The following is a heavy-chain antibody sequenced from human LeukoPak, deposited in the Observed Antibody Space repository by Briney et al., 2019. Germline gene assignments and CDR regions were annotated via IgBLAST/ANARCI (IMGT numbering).Heavy chain of an antibody. CDR3: AKGGYSGYDYEGEYFDY. CDR1: GFTFSSYA. D-gene: IGHD5-12*01. J-gene: IGHJ4*02. CDR2: ISGSGGST. V-gene: IGHV3-23*01. Sequence: GGFLRLSCAAPGFTFSSYAMSWVRQAPGKGLEWVSAISGSGGSTYYADSVKGRFTISRDNSKNTLYLQMNSLRAEDTAVYYCAKGGYSGYDYEGEYFDYWGQGTLVTVSS.